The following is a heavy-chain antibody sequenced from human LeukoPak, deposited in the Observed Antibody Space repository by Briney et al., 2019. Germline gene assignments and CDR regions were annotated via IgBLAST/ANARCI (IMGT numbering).Heavy chain of an antibody. J-gene: IGHJ4*02. CDR1: GGTLSSYA. CDR2: IIPIFGTA. CDR3: AMGDSSGYYSSY. V-gene: IGHV1-69*05. D-gene: IGHD3-22*01. Sequence: ASVKVSCKASGGTLSSYAISWVRQAPGQGLEWMGGIIPIFGTANYAQKFQGRVTITTDESTSTAYMELSSLRSEDTAVYYCAMGDSSGYYSSYWGQGTLVTVSS.